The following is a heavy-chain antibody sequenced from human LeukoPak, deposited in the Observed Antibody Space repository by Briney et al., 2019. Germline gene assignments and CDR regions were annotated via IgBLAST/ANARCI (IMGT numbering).Heavy chain of an antibody. V-gene: IGHV4-38-2*01. Sequence: SETRSLTCVVSGYSISSGYYWGWIRQPPGKGLEWIGGTYHSGSTYYNPSLKSRVTMSVDTSKNQFSLKVSSVTAADTAVYYCARHWRASTWFDYWGQGTLVTVSS. CDR3: ARHWRASTWFDY. D-gene: IGHD1-26*01. CDR1: GYSISSGYY. J-gene: IGHJ4*02. CDR2: TYHSGST.